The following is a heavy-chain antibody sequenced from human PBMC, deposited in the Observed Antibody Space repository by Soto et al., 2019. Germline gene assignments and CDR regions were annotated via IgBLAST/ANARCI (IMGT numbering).Heavy chain of an antibody. Sequence: EVQLVESGGGLAQPGGSLRLSCVASGFTFTTYWMSWVRQAPGKGLEWVANIRQDGCAQYYVDSVKGRFTISRDNAKNSVYLQMDSLRAEDTAVYYCVRGGHGSGSYLGSYWGQGILVTVSS. D-gene: IGHD3-10*01. CDR3: VRGGHGSGSYLGSY. V-gene: IGHV3-7*03. CDR1: GFTFTTYW. J-gene: IGHJ4*02. CDR2: IRQDGCAQ.